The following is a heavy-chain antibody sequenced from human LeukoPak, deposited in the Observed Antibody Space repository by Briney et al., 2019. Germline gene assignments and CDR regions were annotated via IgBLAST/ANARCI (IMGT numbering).Heavy chain of an antibody. V-gene: IGHV3-9*01. CDR2: ISWNSGSI. CDR1: GFIFNNYA. D-gene: IGHD3-22*01. Sequence: GGSLRLSCAGSGFIFNNYAMHWVRQPPGKGLEWVSGISWNSGSIDYADSVRGRFTISRDNAKNSLYLQMNSLRAEDTAVYYCARGSTYYEGSGQVPFDYWGQGTLVTVSS. J-gene: IGHJ4*02. CDR3: ARGSTYYEGSGQVPFDY.